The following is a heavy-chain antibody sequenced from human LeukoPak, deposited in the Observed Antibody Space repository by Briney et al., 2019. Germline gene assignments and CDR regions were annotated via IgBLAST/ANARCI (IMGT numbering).Heavy chain of an antibody. V-gene: IGHV3-23*01. Sequence: GGSLRLSCAASGFTFSSYAMGWVRQASGKGLEWVSTISGSDGRTDYADSVKGRFTIYRDNFRNTLYLQMNSLRAEDTAVYYCAKGTWNYPYIFDYWGQGTLVTVSS. J-gene: IGHJ4*02. CDR1: GFTFSSYA. D-gene: IGHD1-7*01. CDR3: AKGTWNYPYIFDY. CDR2: ISGSDGRT.